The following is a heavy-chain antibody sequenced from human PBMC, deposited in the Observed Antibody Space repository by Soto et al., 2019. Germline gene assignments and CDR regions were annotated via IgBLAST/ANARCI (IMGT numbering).Heavy chain of an antibody. CDR3: ARDLVKWLPQKAYYYYYGMDV. Sequence: ASVKVSCKASGGTFSSYAISWVRQAPGQGLEWMGGIIPIFGTANYAQKFQGRVTITADESTSTAYMELSSLRSEDTAVYYCARDLVKWLPQKAYYYYYGMDVWGQGTTVTAP. V-gene: IGHV1-69*13. CDR1: GGTFSSYA. J-gene: IGHJ6*02. D-gene: IGHD3-22*01. CDR2: IIPIFGTA.